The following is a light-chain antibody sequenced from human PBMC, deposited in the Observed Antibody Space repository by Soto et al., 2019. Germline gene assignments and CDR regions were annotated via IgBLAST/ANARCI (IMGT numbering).Light chain of an antibody. V-gene: IGLV2-14*01. CDR2: DVS. CDR1: SNDFGGYNY. J-gene: IGLJ1*01. CDR3: SSYTSSSTPYV. Sequence: QSALTQPASVSGSPGQSITISCTGTSNDFGGYNYVSWYQRHPGKAPKLMIYDVSNRPSGVSNRFSGSKSGNTASLTISGLQAEDEADYYCSSYTSSSTPYVFGTGTKVTVL.